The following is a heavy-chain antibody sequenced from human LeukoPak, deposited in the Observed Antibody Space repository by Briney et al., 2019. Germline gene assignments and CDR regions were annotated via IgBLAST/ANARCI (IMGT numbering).Heavy chain of an antibody. J-gene: IGHJ3*02. D-gene: IGHD1-26*01. CDR3: AKAGYGSYYAFDI. CDR2: ISYGGSNK. Sequence: PGRSQRLSCVASGFTFSTYGMHWVRQTPGKGLEWVTLISYGGSNKYYADSVKGRFTISRDNSENTLYLQMNSLRAEDTAVYYCAKAGYGSYYAFDIWGQGTMGTVSS. V-gene: IGHV3-30*18. CDR1: GFTFSTYG.